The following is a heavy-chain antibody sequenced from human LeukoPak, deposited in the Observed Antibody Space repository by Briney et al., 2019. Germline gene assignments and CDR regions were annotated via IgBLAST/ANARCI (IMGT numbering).Heavy chain of an antibody. V-gene: IGHV3-30*18. CDR1: GFTFSSYG. CDR3: AKDRNFGFLDY. CDR2: ISYDGSNQ. J-gene: IGHJ4*02. D-gene: IGHD3-16*01. Sequence: GGSLRLSCAVSGFTFSSYGMHWVRQAPGKGLGWVAVISYDGSNQYYADSVKGRFTISRDNSKNTLYLQMNSLRAEDTAVYYCAKDRNFGFLDYWGQGTLVIVSS.